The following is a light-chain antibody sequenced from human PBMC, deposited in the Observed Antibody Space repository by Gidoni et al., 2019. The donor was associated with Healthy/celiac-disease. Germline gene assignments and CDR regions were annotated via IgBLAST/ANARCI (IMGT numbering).Light chain of an antibody. Sequence: QSVLTQPPSVSGAPGQRVTLSCTGSSSNIGAGYAVHWYQQLPGTAPKLLIYGTSNRPSGVPDRFSGSKSGTSASLAITGLQAEDEADYYCQSYDSSLNGEVFGGGTKLTVL. CDR1: SSNIGAGYA. CDR3: QSYDSSLNGEV. J-gene: IGLJ3*02. CDR2: GTS. V-gene: IGLV1-40*01.